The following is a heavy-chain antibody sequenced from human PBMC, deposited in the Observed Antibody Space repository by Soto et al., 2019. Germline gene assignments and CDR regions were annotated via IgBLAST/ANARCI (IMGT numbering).Heavy chain of an antibody. CDR3: VRGSYRGTSGVYYGMDV. D-gene: IGHD1-26*01. V-gene: IGHV3-74*01. Sequence: EVQLVESGGGLVQPGGSLRLSCAASGFAFSRYWMHWVRHAPGQGLVWVSRINTDGSATANADSVKGRFTISRDNAKNTLYLQMNSLRGEDTAVYYCVRGSYRGTSGVYYGMDVWGQGTTVTVSS. CDR1: GFAFSRYW. J-gene: IGHJ6*02. CDR2: INTDGSAT.